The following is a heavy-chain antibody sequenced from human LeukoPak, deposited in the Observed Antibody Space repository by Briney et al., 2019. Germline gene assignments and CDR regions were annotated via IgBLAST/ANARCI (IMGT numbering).Heavy chain of an antibody. Sequence: QPGGSLRLSCSASGFIISNYAMHWVRQAPGKGLEYVSAISANGGSTYYADSVKGRFTISRDNSKNSLSLQMNSLRADDTAVYYCARHWWDSSGSYHFDYWGQGTLVTVSS. D-gene: IGHD6-19*01. J-gene: IGHJ4*02. CDR2: ISANGGST. V-gene: IGHV3-64*04. CDR3: ARHWWDSSGSYHFDY. CDR1: GFIISNYA.